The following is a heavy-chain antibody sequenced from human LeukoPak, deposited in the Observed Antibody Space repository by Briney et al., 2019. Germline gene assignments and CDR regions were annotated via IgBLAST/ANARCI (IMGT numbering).Heavy chain of an antibody. J-gene: IGHJ3*02. Sequence: SQTLSLTCTVSGGSISSGGYYWSWLRQHPGKGLEWIGYINYSGSTYYNPSLKSRVTISVDTSKNQFSLKLSSVTAADTAVYYCARQGGGSHWDAFDIWGQGTIVPVSS. D-gene: IGHD1-26*01. CDR2: INYSGST. CDR1: GGSISSGGYY. V-gene: IGHV4-31*03. CDR3: ARQGGGSHWDAFDI.